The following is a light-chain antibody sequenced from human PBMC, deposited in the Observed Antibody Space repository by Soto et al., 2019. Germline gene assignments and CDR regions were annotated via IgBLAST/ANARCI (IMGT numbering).Light chain of an antibody. V-gene: IGKV1-5*03. CDR3: QQYDSSPWT. CDR1: QSISTW. J-gene: IGKJ1*01. Sequence: DIQMTQSPSSLSASVGDRVTITCRASQSISTWLAWFQQKPGKAPKLLIYRASSLEGGAPSRFSGSGSGTEFTLTISSLQPDDFATYYCQQYDSSPWTFGQGTKVEIK. CDR2: RAS.